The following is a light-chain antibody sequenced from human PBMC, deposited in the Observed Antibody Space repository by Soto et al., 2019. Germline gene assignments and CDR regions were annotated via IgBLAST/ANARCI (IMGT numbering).Light chain of an antibody. CDR3: QQYNEWPLWT. CDR1: QSVSSS. V-gene: IGKV3-15*01. J-gene: IGKJ1*01. CDR2: DTS. Sequence: EIVMTQSPATLSVSPGERATLSCRASQSVSSSLAWYQQKPGQPPRLLIYDTSTRATGIPARFSGSGSGTDFTLTISSLKSEDFAVYYCQQYNEWPLWTFGQGTKVDIK.